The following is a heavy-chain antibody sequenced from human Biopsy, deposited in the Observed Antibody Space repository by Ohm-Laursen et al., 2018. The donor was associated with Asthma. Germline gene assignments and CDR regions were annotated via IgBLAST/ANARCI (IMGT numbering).Heavy chain of an antibody. CDR3: ARGLRQSNWFDP. D-gene: IGHD6-19*01. CDR2: MNPKSGNT. Sequence: ASVKVSCKASGYTFINNDINWVRQAAGQGLEWMGWMNPKSGNTGFAQKFKGRVSLTRDSSTTTAYMELRSLRSDDTALYFCARGLRQSNWFDPWGQGTLLTVFS. CDR1: GYTFINND. J-gene: IGHJ5*02. V-gene: IGHV1-8*01.